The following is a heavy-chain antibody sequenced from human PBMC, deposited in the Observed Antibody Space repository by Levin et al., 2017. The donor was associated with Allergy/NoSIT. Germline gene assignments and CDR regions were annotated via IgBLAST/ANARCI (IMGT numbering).Heavy chain of an antibody. D-gene: IGHD5-18*01. J-gene: IGHJ6*02. CDR1: GGSFSGYY. V-gene: IGHV4-34*01. CDR3: ARDASGRGYSYGYSSYYDYGMDG. Sequence: SETLSLTCAVYGGSFSGYYWSWIRQPPGKGLEWIGEINHSGSTNYNPSLKRRVTISVDTSKNQFSLKLSSVTAADTAVYHCARDASGRGYSYGYSSYYDYGMDGWGQGTTVTVSS. CDR2: INHSGST.